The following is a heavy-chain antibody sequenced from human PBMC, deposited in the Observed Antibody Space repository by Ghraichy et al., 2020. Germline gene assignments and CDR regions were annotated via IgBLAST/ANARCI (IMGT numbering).Heavy chain of an antibody. CDR1: GFTFSSYS. J-gene: IGHJ4*02. V-gene: IGHV3-48*02. CDR2: ISSSSSTI. Sequence: GGSLRLSCAASGFTFSSYSMNWVRQAPGKGLEWVSYISSSSSTIYYADSVKGRFTISRDNVKNSLYLQMIGLRDEDTAVYYCVRERFYYDSSGRYSFDYWGQGTLVTVSS. CDR3: VRERFYYDSSGRYSFDY. D-gene: IGHD3-22*01.